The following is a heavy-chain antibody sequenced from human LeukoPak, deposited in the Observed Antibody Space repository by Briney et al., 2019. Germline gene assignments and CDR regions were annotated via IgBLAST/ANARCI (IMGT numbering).Heavy chain of an antibody. Sequence: GASVKVSCKASGYTFTSYDINWVRQATGQGLEWMGWMNPNSGNTGYAQKFQGRVTMTRDTSTSTVYMELSSLRSEDTAVYYCARERQWRKNWFDPWGQGTLVTVSS. J-gene: IGHJ5*02. CDR1: GYTFTSYD. V-gene: IGHV1-8*01. D-gene: IGHD6-19*01. CDR2: MNPNSGNT. CDR3: ARERQWRKNWFDP.